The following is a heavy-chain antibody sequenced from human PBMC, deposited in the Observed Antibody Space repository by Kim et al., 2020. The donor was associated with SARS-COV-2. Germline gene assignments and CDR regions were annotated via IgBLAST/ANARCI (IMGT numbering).Heavy chain of an antibody. Sequence: SETLSLTCTVSGGSISSGSYYWSWIRQPAGKGLEWIGRIYTSGSTNYNPSLKSRVTISVDTSKNQFSLKLSSVTAADTAVYYCAREMSVGAYYHRFDYWGQGTLVNVSS. CDR1: GGSISSGSYY. CDR2: IYTSGST. CDR3: AREMSVGAYYHRFDY. D-gene: IGHD1-26*01. V-gene: IGHV4-61*02. J-gene: IGHJ4*02.